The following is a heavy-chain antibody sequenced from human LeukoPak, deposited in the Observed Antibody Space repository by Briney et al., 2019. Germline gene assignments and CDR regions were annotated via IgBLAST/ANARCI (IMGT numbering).Heavy chain of an antibody. D-gene: IGHD4/OR15-4a*01. V-gene: IGHV4-59*01. CDR2: IYYSGST. Sequence: SETLSLTCPVSGGSISSYYWSWIRQPPGKGLGWIGYIYYSGSTNYNPSLKSRVTISVDTSKNQFSLRLTSVTAADTAVYYCARNDHGANSDYWGQGTLVTVSS. J-gene: IGHJ4*02. CDR3: ARNDHGANSDY. CDR1: GGSISSYY.